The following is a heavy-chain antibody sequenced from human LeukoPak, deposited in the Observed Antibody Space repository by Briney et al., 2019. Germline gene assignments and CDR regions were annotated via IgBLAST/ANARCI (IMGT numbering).Heavy chain of an antibody. V-gene: IGHV3-30-3*01. J-gene: IGHJ4*02. D-gene: IGHD6-6*01. CDR1: GFTFSGYA. Sequence: GRSLRLSCAASGFTFSGYAMHWVRQAPGKGLEWVAVISYDGSNKYYADSVKGRFTISRDNSKNTLYLQMNSLRAEDTAVYYCASEDGSSSYLFDYWGQGALVTVSS. CDR2: ISYDGSNK. CDR3: ASEDGSSSYLFDY.